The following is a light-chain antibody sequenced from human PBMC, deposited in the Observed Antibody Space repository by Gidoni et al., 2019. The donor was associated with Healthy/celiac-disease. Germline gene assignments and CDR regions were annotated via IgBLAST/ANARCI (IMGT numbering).Light chain of an antibody. V-gene: IGKV3-11*01. CDR3: QQRSNWLT. J-gene: IGKJ4*01. Sequence: EIVLTQSPATLSLSPGERATLSCRASQSVSSYLAWYQQQPGQAPRLLIYDASNRATGIPARFSGSGSGTVFTLTISSLEPEDFAVYDCQQRSNWLTFGGGTKVEIK. CDR1: QSVSSY. CDR2: DAS.